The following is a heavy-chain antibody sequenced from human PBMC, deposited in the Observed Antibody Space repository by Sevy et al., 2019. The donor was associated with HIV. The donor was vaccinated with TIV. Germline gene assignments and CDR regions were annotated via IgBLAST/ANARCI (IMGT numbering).Heavy chain of an antibody. D-gene: IGHD6-19*01. J-gene: IGHJ5*02. CDR2: INPNSGGK. V-gene: IGHV1-2*02. Sequence: ASVKVSCKASGYTFTGYYMHWVRQAPGQGLEWMGWINPNSGGKNYAQKFQGRVTMTRDTSISIAYMEMSRLRSDDTAVYYCAREAGIAVVGTGWFDPWGQGTLVTVSS. CDR1: GYTFTGYY. CDR3: AREAGIAVVGTGWFDP.